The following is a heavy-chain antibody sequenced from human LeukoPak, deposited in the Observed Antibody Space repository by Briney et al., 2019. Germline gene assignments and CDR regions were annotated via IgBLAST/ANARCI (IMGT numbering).Heavy chain of an antibody. CDR3: ARESSSSWISGYYYYYMDV. D-gene: IGHD6-13*01. CDR2: INPSGGST. Sequence: GASVKVSCKASGYTFTSYYMHWVRQAPGQGLEWMGIINPSGGSTSYAQKFQGRVTMTRDTSTSTVYMELSSLRSDDTAVYYCARESSSSWISGYYYYYMDVWGKGTTVTVSS. CDR1: GYTFTSYY. J-gene: IGHJ6*03. V-gene: IGHV1-46*01.